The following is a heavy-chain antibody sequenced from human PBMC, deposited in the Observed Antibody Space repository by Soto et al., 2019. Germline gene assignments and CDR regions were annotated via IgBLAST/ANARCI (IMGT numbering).Heavy chain of an antibody. CDR1: GFTFRSYN. CDR3: AAIPPLYLSEYFQH. V-gene: IGHV3-48*01. Sequence: GGSLRLSCAGSGFTFRSYNMNWVRQAPGKGLEWLSYISGSSTTIFYADSVKGRFTISRDNARNSLYLQMTSLRAEDTAIYFCAAIPPLYLSEYFQHWGQGTLVTVSS. J-gene: IGHJ1*01. D-gene: IGHD2-21*01. CDR2: ISGSSTTI.